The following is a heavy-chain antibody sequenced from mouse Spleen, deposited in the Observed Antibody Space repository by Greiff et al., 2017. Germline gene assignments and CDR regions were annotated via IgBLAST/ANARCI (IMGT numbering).Heavy chain of an antibody. Sequence: VQLQQPGAELVMPGASVKLSCKASGYTFTSYWMHWVKQRPGQGLEWIGEIDPSDSYTNYNQKFKGKATLTVDKSSSTAYMQLSSLTSEDSAVYYCASNYGFYYYAMDYWGQGTSVTVSS. CDR3: ASNYGFYYYAMDY. CDR2: IDPSDSYT. V-gene: IGHV1-69*01. J-gene: IGHJ4*01. CDR1: GYTFTSYW. D-gene: IGHD1-1*01.